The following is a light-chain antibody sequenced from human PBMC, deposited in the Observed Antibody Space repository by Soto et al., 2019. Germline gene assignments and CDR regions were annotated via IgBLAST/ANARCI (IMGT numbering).Light chain of an antibody. CDR2: DVD. V-gene: IGLV2-14*03. Sequence: QSVLTQPASVSGSPGQSITISCTGTSSDVGGYKYVSWFQQHPGKAPKLMIYDVDNRPSGVSNRFSGSKSGNTASLTISGLQAEDEADYYCRSYTSTNTHVFGTGTMVTVL. J-gene: IGLJ1*01. CDR1: SSDVGGYKY. CDR3: RSYTSTNTHV.